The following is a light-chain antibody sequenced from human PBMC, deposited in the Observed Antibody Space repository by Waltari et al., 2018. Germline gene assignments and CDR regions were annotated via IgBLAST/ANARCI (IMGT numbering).Light chain of an antibody. Sequence: QSALTQPASVSGSPGQSITISCTGSSSDIGGNKYGSWYQQHPGKAPNLLIYEVSNRPSGVSSRVAGFKSGNTASLTIAGLQAEDEADHYCSSYIRRGPHYVFGAGTKVTVL. CDR2: EVS. J-gene: IGLJ1*01. CDR1: SSDIGGNKY. CDR3: SSYIRRGPHYV. V-gene: IGLV2-14*01.